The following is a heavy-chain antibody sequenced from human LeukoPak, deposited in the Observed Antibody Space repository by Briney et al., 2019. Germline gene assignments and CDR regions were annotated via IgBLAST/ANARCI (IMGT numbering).Heavy chain of an antibody. CDR1: GGSISSYY. Sequence: PSETLSLTCTVSGGSISSYYWSWIRQPPGKGLEWIGYIYYSGSTNYNPSLKSRVTISVDTSKNQFSLKLSSVTAADTAVYYCARAYDFWSDNWFDPMGPGNPGHRLL. J-gene: IGHJ5*02. CDR2: IYYSGST. CDR3: ARAYDFWSDNWFDP. V-gene: IGHV4-59*01. D-gene: IGHD3-3*01.